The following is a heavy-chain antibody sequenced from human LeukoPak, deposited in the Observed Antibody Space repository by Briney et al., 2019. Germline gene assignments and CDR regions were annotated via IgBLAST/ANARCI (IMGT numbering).Heavy chain of an antibody. CDR1: GFTFSSYG. CDR2: ISSSSSYI. CDR3: ARHQLDAFDI. J-gene: IGHJ3*02. Sequence: PGGSLRLSCAASGFTFSSYGMHWVRQAPGKGLEWVSSISSSSSYIFYADSVKGRFTISRDNAKNSLYLQMNSLRAEDTAVYYCARHQLDAFDIWGQGTMVTVSS. D-gene: IGHD2-2*01. V-gene: IGHV3-21*06.